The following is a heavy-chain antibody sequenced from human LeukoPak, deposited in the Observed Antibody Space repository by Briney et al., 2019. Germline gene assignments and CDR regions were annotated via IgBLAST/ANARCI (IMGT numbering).Heavy chain of an antibody. CDR1: GGSISSRGFF. D-gene: IGHD2-2*01. CDR3: ARLKASGCSSTSCSSNWFDP. Sequence: PSETLSLTCTVSGGSISSRGFFWGWIRQPPGKGLEWIGYIYTSGSTNYNPSLKSRVTISVDTSKNQFSLKLSSVTAADTAVYYCARLKASGCSSTSCSSNWFDPWGQGTLVTVSS. V-gene: IGHV4-61*05. CDR2: IYTSGST. J-gene: IGHJ5*02.